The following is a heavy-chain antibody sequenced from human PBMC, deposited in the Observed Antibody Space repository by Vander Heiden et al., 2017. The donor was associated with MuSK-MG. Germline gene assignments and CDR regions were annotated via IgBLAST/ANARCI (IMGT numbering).Heavy chain of an antibody. J-gene: IGHJ4*02. CDR2: INHSGST. V-gene: IGHV4-34*01. CDR1: GGSFSGYY. Sequence: QVQLQQWGAGLLKPSETLSLTCAVYGGSFSGYYWSWLRQPPGKGLEWIGEINHSGSTNYNPSLKSRVTISVDTSKNQFSLKLSSVTAADTAVYYCARAGIAVAGTVVPYYFDYWGQGTLVTVSS. CDR3: ARAGIAVAGTVVPYYFDY. D-gene: IGHD6-19*01.